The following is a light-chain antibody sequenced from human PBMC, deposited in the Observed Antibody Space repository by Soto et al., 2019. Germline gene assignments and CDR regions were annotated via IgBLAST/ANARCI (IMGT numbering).Light chain of an antibody. CDR3: QVWDSSSDLVV. CDR2: YDS. J-gene: IGLJ2*01. CDR1: NIGSKS. V-gene: IGLV3-21*04. Sequence: SSELTRPPSVSVAPGKTARITCGGNNIGSKSVHWYQQKPGQAPVLVIYYDSDRPSGIPERFSGSNSGNTATLTISRVEAGDEADYYCQVWDSSSDLVVFGGGTKLTVL.